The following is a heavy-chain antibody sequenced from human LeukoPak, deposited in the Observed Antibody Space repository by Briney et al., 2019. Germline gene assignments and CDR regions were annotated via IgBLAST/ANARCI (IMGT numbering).Heavy chain of an antibody. CDR1: GYSFTTYW. CDR2: IYPGDSDT. Sequence: KLGESLKISCKGSGYSFTTYWIGWVRQMPGKGLEWMGIIYPGDSDTRYSPSFQGQVTISADKSISTAYLQWSSLKASDTAIYYCARARFCSGGSCYAEYWGQGTLVTVSS. V-gene: IGHV5-51*01. D-gene: IGHD2-15*01. CDR3: ARARFCSGGSCYAEY. J-gene: IGHJ4*02.